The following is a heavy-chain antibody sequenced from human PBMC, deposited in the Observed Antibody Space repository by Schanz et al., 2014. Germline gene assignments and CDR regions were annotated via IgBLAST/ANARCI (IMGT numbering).Heavy chain of an antibody. CDR2: IIPILGLA. D-gene: IGHD3-3*01. CDR1: GGTFTTYT. V-gene: IGHV1-69*02. Sequence: QVQLVQSGAEVKKPGSSVKVSCKASGGTFTTYTTSWVRQAPGQGLEWMGRIIPILGLANYAQKFQGRVTITADKSTSTAYMELSSLRSEDTAVYYCARGTRVRTTDFWSGLYYFDYWGQGTLVTVSS. CDR3: ARGTRVRTTDFWSGLYYFDY. J-gene: IGHJ4*02.